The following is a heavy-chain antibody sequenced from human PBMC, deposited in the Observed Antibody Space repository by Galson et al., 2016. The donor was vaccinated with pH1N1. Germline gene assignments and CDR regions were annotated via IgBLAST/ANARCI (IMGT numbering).Heavy chain of an antibody. D-gene: IGHD3-16*01. V-gene: IGHV3-7*01. J-gene: IGHJ4*02. CDR1: GLTFSGYW. CDR2: IKQDGSQR. Sequence: SLRLSCASSGLTFSGYWMNWVRQAPGKGLEWVANIKQDGSQRYYVDSVKGRFTISRDNAKNSLYLQMISLRVEDTAVYYRVRSLGGDGDSKWGQGTLVTVSS. CDR3: VRSLGGDGDSK.